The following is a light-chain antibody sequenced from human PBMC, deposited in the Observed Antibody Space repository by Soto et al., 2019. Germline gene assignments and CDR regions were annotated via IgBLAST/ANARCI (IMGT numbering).Light chain of an antibody. J-gene: IGLJ1*01. Sequence: QSALTQPRSVSGSPGQSVTISCTGTSSDVGDYSYVSWYQQHPGKAPKLIIYDVTKRPSGVPDRFSGSKSGNTASLTISGLQAEDEADYFCCSYAGSYTSPYVFGTGTKSPS. CDR2: DVT. V-gene: IGLV2-11*01. CDR1: SSDVGDYSY. CDR3: CSYAGSYTSPYV.